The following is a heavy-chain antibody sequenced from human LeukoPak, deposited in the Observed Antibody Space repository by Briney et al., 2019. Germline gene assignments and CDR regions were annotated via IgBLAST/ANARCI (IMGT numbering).Heavy chain of an antibody. D-gene: IGHD4-17*01. CDR3: ARDLVTVTKGFDI. J-gene: IGHJ3*02. CDR1: GDSFSSHY. Sequence: PSETLSLTCAVSGDSFSSHYWTWIRQSPGTGLGWIGYISHIGRTNYNPSLKSRVTISIDTSKNQFSLKLRSVTAADTAVYYCARDLVTVTKGFDIWGQGTMVSVSS. CDR2: ISHIGRT. V-gene: IGHV4-59*11.